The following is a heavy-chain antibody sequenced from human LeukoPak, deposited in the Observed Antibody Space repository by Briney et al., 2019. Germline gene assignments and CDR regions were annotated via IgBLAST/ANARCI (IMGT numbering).Heavy chain of an antibody. D-gene: IGHD6-13*01. CDR3: ARVPGIAASNWFDP. CDR1: GGSFSGYY. V-gene: IGHV4-34*01. CDR2: INHSGST. Sequence: SETLSLTCAVYGGSFSGYYWSWIRQPPGKGLEWIGEINHSGSTNYNPSLKSRVTISVDTSKNQFSLKLSSVTAADTAVYYCARVPGIAASNWFDPWGQGTLVTVSS. J-gene: IGHJ5*02.